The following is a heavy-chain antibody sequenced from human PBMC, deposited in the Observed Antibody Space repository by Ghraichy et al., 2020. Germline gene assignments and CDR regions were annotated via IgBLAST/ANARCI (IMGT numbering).Heavy chain of an antibody. J-gene: IGHJ4*02. CDR1: GFTFSSYA. D-gene: IGHD3-22*01. CDR2: ISGSGGSA. CDR3: AKGLYYYDSSGYYDY. V-gene: IGHV3-23*01. Sequence: GGSLRLSCAASGFTFSSYAMSWVRQAPGKGLEWVSAISGSGGSAYYADSVKGRFTISRDNSKNTLYLQMNSLRAEDTAVYYCAKGLYYYDSSGYYDYWGQGTLVTVSS.